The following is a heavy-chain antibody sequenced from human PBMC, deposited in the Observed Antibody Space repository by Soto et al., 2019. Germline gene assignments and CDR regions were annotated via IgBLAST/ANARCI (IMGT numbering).Heavy chain of an antibody. V-gene: IGHV3-23*01. CDR3: VKNEGWFNT. CDR2: IDGSGGIT. Sequence: QLLQSGGVLVQPGGSLTLSCAASGFTCGTTDMSWVRQAPGVGLEWFSTIDGSGGITYYADSVKGRFTISRDNSRNTVYLQMNSLRGDDTALYYCVKNEGWFNTWGQGALVTVSS. CDR1: GFTCGTTD. J-gene: IGHJ5*02.